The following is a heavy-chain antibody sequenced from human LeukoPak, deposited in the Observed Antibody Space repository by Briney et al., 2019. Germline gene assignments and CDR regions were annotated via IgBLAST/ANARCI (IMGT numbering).Heavy chain of an antibody. CDR3: ARAEIPDYCSSTSCSMEGAFDI. D-gene: IGHD2-2*01. CDR1: GYTFTSYG. Sequence: ASVKVSCKASGYTFTSYGISWVRQAPGQGLEWMGWISANNGNTNYAQKLQGRVTMTTDTSTSTAYMELSSLRSEDTAVYYCARAEIPDYCSSTSCSMEGAFDIWGQGTMVTVSS. J-gene: IGHJ3*02. V-gene: IGHV1-18*01. CDR2: ISANNGNT.